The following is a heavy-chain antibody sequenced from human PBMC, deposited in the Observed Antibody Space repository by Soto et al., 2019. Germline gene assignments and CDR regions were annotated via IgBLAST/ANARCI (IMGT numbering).Heavy chain of an antibody. V-gene: IGHV1-69*13. CDR3: AREGSGYNF. CDR2: IVPVFGRP. CDR1: GGSFSNFG. Sequence: ASVKVSCNASGGSFSNFGISWVLQAPGQGLEWMGGIVPVFGRPNYAQRFRGRLTITADESTSTGYMELISLRSDDTAVYYCAREGSGYNFWGQGTQVTVSS. D-gene: IGHD5-12*01. J-gene: IGHJ4*02.